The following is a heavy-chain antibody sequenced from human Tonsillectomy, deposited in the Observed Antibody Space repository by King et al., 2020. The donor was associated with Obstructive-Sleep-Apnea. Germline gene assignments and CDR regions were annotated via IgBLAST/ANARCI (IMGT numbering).Heavy chain of an antibody. CDR2: IRYDGTTT. D-gene: IGHD1-1*01. CDR3: AKSNGGYKGTFDY. J-gene: IGHJ4*02. CDR1: GFAFRSYG. Sequence: VQLVESGGGVVQPGGSLRLSCAASGFAFRSYGMHWVRQAPGKGLEWVSFIRYDGTTTYYADSVKGRFTISRDNSKNTLYLQMNSLRAEETAVYYCAKSNGGYKGTFDYWGQGTLVTVSS. V-gene: IGHV3-30*02.